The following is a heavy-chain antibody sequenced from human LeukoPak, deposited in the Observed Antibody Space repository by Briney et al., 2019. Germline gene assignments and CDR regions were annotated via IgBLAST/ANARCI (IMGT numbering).Heavy chain of an antibody. Sequence: GGSLRLSCAASGFTFSSYSMNWVRQAPGKGLEWVSSISSSSSYIYYADSVKGRFTISRDDAKNSLYLQMDSLRAEDTAVYYCARELGYYYDSSGYSDRWFDPWGQGTLVTVSS. CDR1: GFTFSSYS. V-gene: IGHV3-21*01. CDR3: ARELGYYYDSSGYSDRWFDP. CDR2: ISSSSSYI. J-gene: IGHJ5*02. D-gene: IGHD3-22*01.